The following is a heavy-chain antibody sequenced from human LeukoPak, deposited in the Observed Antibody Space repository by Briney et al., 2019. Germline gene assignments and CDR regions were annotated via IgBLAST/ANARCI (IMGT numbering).Heavy chain of an antibody. Sequence: SETLSLTCTVSGGSISSRSHYWGWIRQPPGKGLEWIGSIYYSGSTYYNPSLKSRVTISVDTSKNQFSLTLTSVTAADTAVYYCASDLTVPPYNWFDPWGQGTLVTVSS. CDR2: IYYSGST. D-gene: IGHD7-27*01. CDR1: GGSISSRSHY. CDR3: ASDLTVPPYNWFDP. V-gene: IGHV4-39*07. J-gene: IGHJ5*02.